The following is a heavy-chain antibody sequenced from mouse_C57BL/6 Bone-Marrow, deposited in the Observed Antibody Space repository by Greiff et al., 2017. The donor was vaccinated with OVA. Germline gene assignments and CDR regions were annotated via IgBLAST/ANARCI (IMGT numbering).Heavy chain of an antibody. CDR2: IDPSDSYT. CDR1: GYTFTSYW. CDR3: ARSHYYGSILFAY. Sequence: QVQLQQPGAELVMPGASVKLSCKASGYTFTSYWMHWVKQRPGQGLEWIGEIDPSDSYTNYNQKFKGKSTLTVDKSSSTAYMQLSSLTSEDSAVYYFARSHYYGSILFAYWGQGTLGTVSA. D-gene: IGHD1-1*01. V-gene: IGHV1-69*01. J-gene: IGHJ3*01.